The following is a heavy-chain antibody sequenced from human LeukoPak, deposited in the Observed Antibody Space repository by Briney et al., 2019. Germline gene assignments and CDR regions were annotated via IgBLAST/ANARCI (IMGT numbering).Heavy chain of an antibody. CDR1: GFTFSRFP. CDR3: AKGYGESHFDS. J-gene: IGHJ4*02. V-gene: IGHV3-30*02. CDR2: IRFDGSNQ. Sequence: QPGGSLRLSCAASGFTFSRFPMHWVRQAPGKGLEWVAFIRFDGSNQYYTDSVKGRFTMSRDNSNNTLYLQMNNLRGDDTAVYFCAKGYGESHFDSWGQGTLVTVSS. D-gene: IGHD5-18*01.